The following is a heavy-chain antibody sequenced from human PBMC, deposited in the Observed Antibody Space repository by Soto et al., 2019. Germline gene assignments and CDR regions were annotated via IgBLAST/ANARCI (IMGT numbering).Heavy chain of an antibody. V-gene: IGHV4-39*01. CDR2: TYYSGST. CDR1: GGSISSSSYY. Sequence: SETLSLTCIVSGGSISSSSYYWSWIRQPPGKGLEWIGSTYYSGSTYYNPSLKSRVTISVDTSKNQFSLKLSSVTAADTAVFYCARHRARNWFDPRGQGTLVTVSS. D-gene: IGHD6-6*01. J-gene: IGHJ5*02. CDR3: ARHRARNWFDP.